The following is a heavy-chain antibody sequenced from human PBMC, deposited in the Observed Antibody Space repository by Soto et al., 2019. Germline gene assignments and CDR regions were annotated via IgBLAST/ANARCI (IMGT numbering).Heavy chain of an antibody. V-gene: IGHV3-23*01. D-gene: IGHD3-3*01. CDR3: AEVITIFGISGAAPYFDY. Sequence: SLSLSCAASGFSFISNGMIWVRQAPGKGLEWVSTISSSGTDTYFADSVRGRFTIPRDNSKNTLFLQMSSLRAEDTAVYYCAEVITIFGISGAAPYFDYWGHGPQAIASS. CDR2: ISSSGTDT. J-gene: IGHJ4*01. CDR1: GFSFISNG.